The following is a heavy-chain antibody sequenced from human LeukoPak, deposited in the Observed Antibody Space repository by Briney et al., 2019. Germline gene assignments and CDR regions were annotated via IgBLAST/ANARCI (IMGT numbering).Heavy chain of an antibody. CDR1: GFTFSNYW. V-gene: IGHV3-74*01. J-gene: IGHJ4*02. D-gene: IGHD6-19*01. CDR2: INIDGTSI. Sequence: PGGSLRLSCAASGFTFSNYWMHWVRQVPGKGLVCVSRINIDGTSISYADSVKGRFTISRDNAKNALYLQMNSLRAEDTAVYYCARGSSGWYGIDYWGQGALVTVSS. CDR3: ARGSSGWYGIDY.